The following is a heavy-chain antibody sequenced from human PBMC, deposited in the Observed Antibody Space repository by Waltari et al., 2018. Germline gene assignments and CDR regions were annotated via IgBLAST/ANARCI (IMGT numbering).Heavy chain of an antibody. CDR3: AKRGPVGVTSCPVDS. J-gene: IGHJ4*02. Sequence: EVQLLGSGGGLVQPGGSLRLSCTACGFTFSTHAMTWVRQAPGKGLEWVSAISSASNTYYADAVKGRLTISRDNSENTLALQRNSLRAEDNAIYDCAKRGPVGVTSCPVDSWGQGTLVTVSS. CDR1: GFTFSTHA. V-gene: IGHV3-23*01. CDR2: ISSASNT. D-gene: IGHD2-2*01.